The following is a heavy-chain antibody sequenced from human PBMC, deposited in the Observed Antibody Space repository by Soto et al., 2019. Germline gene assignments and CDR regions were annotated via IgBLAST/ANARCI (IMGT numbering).Heavy chain of an antibody. D-gene: IGHD2-21*02. V-gene: IGHV1-18*01. J-gene: IGHJ4*02. CDR3: ARSIVVVTALDY. CDR1: GYTFNMHG. Sequence: ASVKVSCKASGYTFNMHGISWVRQAPGQGLEWMGWISGYNGNTDYAQKLQGRVTITRDTSASTAYMELSSLRSEDTAVYYCARSIVVVTALDYWGQGTLVTVSS. CDR2: ISGYNGNT.